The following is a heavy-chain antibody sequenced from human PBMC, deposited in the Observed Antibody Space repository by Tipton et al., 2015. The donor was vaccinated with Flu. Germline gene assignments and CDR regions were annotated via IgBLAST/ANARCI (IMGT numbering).Heavy chain of an antibody. CDR1: GYSFTTYW. CDR2: VYPADSDT. V-gene: IGHV5-51*03. J-gene: IGHJ4*02. CDR3: ARRREAMADY. D-gene: IGHD2-8*01. Sequence: QLVQSGAEVKKPGESLKISCQASGYSFTTYWIGWVRQMPGKGLEWMGIVYPADSDTKYSPSFEGQVTISADKSINTAYLQWNSLRTSDTAMYYCARRREAMADYWGQGTLVIVSS.